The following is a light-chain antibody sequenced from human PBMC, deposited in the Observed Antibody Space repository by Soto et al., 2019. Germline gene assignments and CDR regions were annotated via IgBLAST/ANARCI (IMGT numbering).Light chain of an antibody. Sequence: DIVLTQSPGTLSLSPGERATLSCRASQSLTGGYLAWYQQKPGQAPRLVIFGASSRATGIPDRFSGSGSGTDFTLTISRLEPEDFAVYYCQQYGSSPPWTLGQGTKVDIK. CDR3: QQYGSSPPWT. CDR1: QSLTGGY. J-gene: IGKJ1*01. CDR2: GAS. V-gene: IGKV3-20*01.